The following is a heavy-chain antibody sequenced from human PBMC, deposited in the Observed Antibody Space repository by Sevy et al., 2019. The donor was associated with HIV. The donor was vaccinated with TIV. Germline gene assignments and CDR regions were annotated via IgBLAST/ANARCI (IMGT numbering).Heavy chain of an antibody. V-gene: IGHV3-66*01. CDR2: IYSDGRT. CDR1: GLSVSDNY. Sequence: GGSLRLSCAASGLSVSDNYMHWVRQAPGKGLELVSVIYSDGRTYYADSVKGRFTISRDNSKNTLYLHMNNLRPEDTAVYYCARDRYYDSSGYYYYYYGMDVWGQGTTVTVSS. CDR3: ARDRYYDSSGYYYYYYGMDV. D-gene: IGHD3-22*01. J-gene: IGHJ6*02.